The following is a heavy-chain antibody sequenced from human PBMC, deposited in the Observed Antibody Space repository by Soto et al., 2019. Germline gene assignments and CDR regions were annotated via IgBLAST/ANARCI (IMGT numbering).Heavy chain of an antibody. CDR3: AKDPLPAGGTFWFDP. J-gene: IGHJ5*02. CDR2: ISGSGVST. CDR1: GFTFSSYP. D-gene: IGHD6-13*01. V-gene: IGHV3-23*01. Sequence: EVQLLESGGDLVQPGGSLRISCATSGFTFSSYPMSWVRQAPGKGLEWVAAISGSGVSTFYADSVRGRFTISRENSKIRLYLQLISLRAEDTAVYYCAKDPLPAGGTFWFDPWGQGTLVTVSS.